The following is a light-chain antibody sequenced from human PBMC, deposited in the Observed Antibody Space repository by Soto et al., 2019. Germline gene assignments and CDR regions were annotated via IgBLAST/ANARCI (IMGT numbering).Light chain of an antibody. CDR1: QSISSY. CDR3: QQSYSTFLFT. Sequence: DIQMTQSPSSLSASVGDRVTITCRASQSISSYLNWYQQKPGKAPKLLIYAASSLQSGVPSRFSGRGSGTDFTLTISSLQPEDFATYYCQQSYSTFLFTFGPGTKVDIK. V-gene: IGKV1-39*01. J-gene: IGKJ3*01. CDR2: AAS.